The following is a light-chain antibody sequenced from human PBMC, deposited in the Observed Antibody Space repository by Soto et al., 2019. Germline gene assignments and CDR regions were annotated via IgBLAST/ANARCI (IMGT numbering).Light chain of an antibody. Sequence: EIVLTQSPGTLSLSPGERATLSCRASQSVSSSHLAWYQQKPGQAPRLLIYAASNRPPGIPDRFSGSGSGTDFTLTISRLEPEDFAVYYCQQYGGSPFTFGPGTKVDIK. CDR1: QSVSSSH. CDR2: AAS. J-gene: IGKJ3*01. CDR3: QQYGGSPFT. V-gene: IGKV3-20*01.